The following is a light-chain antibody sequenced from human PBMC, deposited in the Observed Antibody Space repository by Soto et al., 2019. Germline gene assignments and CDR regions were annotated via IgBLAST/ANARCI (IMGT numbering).Light chain of an antibody. J-gene: IGLJ2*01. CDR2: SNN. CDR3: ATWDYGVNGEI. Sequence: QSVLTQPLSVSGSPGQRVSISCSGGSSNIGSTAVAWYQQLPGTAPKLLIYSNNQRPSGVPDRFSGSKSGTSGSLVISGLQSEDEGDYYCATWDYGVNGEIFGGGTKLTVL. CDR1: SSNIGSTA. V-gene: IGLV1-44*01.